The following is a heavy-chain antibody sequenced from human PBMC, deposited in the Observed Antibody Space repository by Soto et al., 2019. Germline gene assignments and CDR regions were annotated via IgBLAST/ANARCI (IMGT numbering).Heavy chain of an antibody. D-gene: IGHD1-26*01. Sequence: PSETLSLTCAVYGGSFIGYYWSWSRQPPGKGLEWIGEINHSGSTNYNPSLKSRVTISVDTSKNQFSLKLSSVTAADTAVYYCARGHPYSGRQTRYFQHWGQGTLVTVSS. CDR3: ARGHPYSGRQTRYFQH. CDR2: INHSGST. V-gene: IGHV4-34*01. CDR1: GGSFIGYY. J-gene: IGHJ1*01.